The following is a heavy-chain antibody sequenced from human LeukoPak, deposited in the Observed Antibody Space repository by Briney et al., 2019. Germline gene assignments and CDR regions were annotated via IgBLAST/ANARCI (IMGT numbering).Heavy chain of an antibody. V-gene: IGHV1-2*02. D-gene: IGHD1-26*01. CDR3: ARWEESDGFDI. CDR2: INPNSGDT. Sequence: GASVKVSCKASGYTFTSYYMHWVRQAPGQGLEWMGWINPNSGDTNYAQKFQGRVTMTRDTSISTAYMELSRLRSDDTAVYYCARWEESDGFDIWGQGTMVTVSS. J-gene: IGHJ3*02. CDR1: GYTFTSYY.